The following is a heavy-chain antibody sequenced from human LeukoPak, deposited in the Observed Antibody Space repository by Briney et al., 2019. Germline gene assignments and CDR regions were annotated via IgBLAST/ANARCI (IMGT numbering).Heavy chain of an antibody. V-gene: IGHV3-7*01. D-gene: IGHD2/OR15-2a*01. CDR1: GLTFSNYW. J-gene: IGHJ4*02. CDR2: IKEDGSLK. CDR3: VRDWAPASMQAAPFDC. Sequence: PGGSLRLSCTASGLTFSNYWMSWVRQAPGKGPEWVANIKEDGSLKNYVDSVEGRFTVSRDNAKNTLYLQMNSLRLEDTAVYYCVRDWAPASMQAAPFDCWGQGTLVTVSS.